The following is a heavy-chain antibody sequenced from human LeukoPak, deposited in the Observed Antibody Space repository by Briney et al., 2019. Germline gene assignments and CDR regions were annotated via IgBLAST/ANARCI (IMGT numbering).Heavy chain of an antibody. V-gene: IGHV5-51*01. J-gene: IGHJ3*01. D-gene: IGHD1-26*01. CDR2: IYPGNSDT. CDR3: ARLGSEYTYVDAFDV. Sequence: GESLKISCKGFGYRFSNYWIGWVRQMPGKGLECMGIIYPGNSDTRYSPSFQGQVTISADKSISTASLQWSSLKASDTAMYYCARLGSEYTYVDAFDVWGQGTMVTVS. CDR1: GYRFSNYW.